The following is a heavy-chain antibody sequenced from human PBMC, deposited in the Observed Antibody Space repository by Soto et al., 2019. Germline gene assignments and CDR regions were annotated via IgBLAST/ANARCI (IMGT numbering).Heavy chain of an antibody. Sequence: SETLSLTCTVSGASISYGGYSWSWIRQSPGKGLEWIGYISHLESTYFHPSFKSRLTMSIDRTRNQFSLKLSSVTAADMAVYYCARGGGYDSFDYWGQGVLVTVSS. CDR1: GASISYGGYS. CDR2: ISHLEST. D-gene: IGHD5-12*01. V-gene: IGHV4-30-2*06. J-gene: IGHJ4*02. CDR3: ARGGGYDSFDY.